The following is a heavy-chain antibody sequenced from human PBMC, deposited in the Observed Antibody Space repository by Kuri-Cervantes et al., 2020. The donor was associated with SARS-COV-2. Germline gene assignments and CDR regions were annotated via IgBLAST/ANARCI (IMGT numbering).Heavy chain of an antibody. Sequence: GESLKISCKGSGYSFTRQWIGRVRQRPGKGLEWMGIIYPGDSDTRYSPSFQGQVTISADKSISTAYLQWSSLKASDTAMYYCARLVWYFDEMDVWGKGTTVTVSS. J-gene: IGHJ6*04. CDR1: GYSFTRQW. CDR3: ARLVWYFDEMDV. CDR2: IYPGDSDT. V-gene: IGHV5-51*01. D-gene: IGHD3-9*01.